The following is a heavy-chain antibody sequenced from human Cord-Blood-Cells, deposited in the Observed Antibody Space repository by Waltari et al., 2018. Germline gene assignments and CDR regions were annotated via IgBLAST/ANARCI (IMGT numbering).Heavy chain of an antibody. CDR1: GYTFPRHP. Sequence: VQLVPAGAGGKKPWASVNGPLKASGYTFPRHPKPWGRQAPGQGLEWMGWINPNSGGTNYAQKFQGRVTMTRDTSISTAYMELSRLRSDDTAVYYCARGHETGTDAFDIWGQGTMVTVSS. CDR2: INPNSGGT. V-gene: IGHV1-2*02. CDR3: ARGHETGTDAFDI. J-gene: IGHJ3*02. D-gene: IGHD1-1*01.